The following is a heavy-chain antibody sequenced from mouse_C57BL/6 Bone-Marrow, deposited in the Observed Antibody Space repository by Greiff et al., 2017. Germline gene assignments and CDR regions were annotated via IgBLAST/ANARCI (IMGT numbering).Heavy chain of an antibody. D-gene: IGHD1-1*01. CDR1: GFTFTAYY. V-gene: IGHV7-3*01. Sequence: EVKLVESGGGLVQPGGSLSLSCAASGFTFTAYYMSWVRQPPGKALEWLGFISNKANGYTTEYSASVKGRFTISRDNSQSIFYLQMNALRAEDSATYDCARFDYSGSSYGYWYFEVWGTGTTVTVSS. CDR2: ISNKANGYTT. CDR3: ARFDYSGSSYGYWYFEV. J-gene: IGHJ1*03.